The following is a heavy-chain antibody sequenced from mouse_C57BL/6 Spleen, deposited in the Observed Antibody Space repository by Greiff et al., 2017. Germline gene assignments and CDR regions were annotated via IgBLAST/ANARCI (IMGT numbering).Heavy chain of an antibody. J-gene: IGHJ2*01. CDR1: GYTFTSYC. Sequence: VKLQESGAELARPGASVKLSCQASGYTFTSYCISWVKQRTGQGLEWIGEICPRSGNTYYNEKFKDKATLTADKSSSTAYMELRSLTSEDSAVYFCARSYSNYPYYLDYWGQGTTLTVSS. D-gene: IGHD2-5*01. V-gene: IGHV1-81*01. CDR2: ICPRSGNT. CDR3: ARSYSNYPYYLDY.